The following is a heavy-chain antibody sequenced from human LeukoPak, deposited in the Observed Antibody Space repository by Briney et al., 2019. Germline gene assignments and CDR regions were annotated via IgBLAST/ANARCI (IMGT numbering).Heavy chain of an antibody. D-gene: IGHD6-19*01. Sequence: PGGSLRLSCAASEFTFTSYAMSWVRQAPGKGREWVSAISGGGGSTYYADSVKGRFTISRDNSKNTLYLQMNTLRAEDTAVYYCAKFRPVTSVAGTIFHYWGQGTLVTVSS. CDR3: AKFRPVTSVAGTIFHY. CDR1: EFTFTSYA. CDR2: ISGGGGST. J-gene: IGHJ4*02. V-gene: IGHV3-23*01.